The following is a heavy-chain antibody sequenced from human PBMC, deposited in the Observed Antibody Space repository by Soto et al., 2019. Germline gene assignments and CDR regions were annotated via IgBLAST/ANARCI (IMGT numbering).Heavy chain of an antibody. CDR2: ISYDGSNK. CDR3: ARDPGRTDFAEWTYFLGY. CDR1: GFTFSSYA. V-gene: IGHV3-30-3*01. Sequence: QVQLVESGGGVVQPGRSLRLSCAASGFTFSSYAMHWVRQAPGKGLEWVAVISYDGSNKYYADSVKGRFTISRDNSKNTLCPQMNSLRAEDTAVYYCARDPGRTDFAEWTYFLGYWGQGTLVTVSS. J-gene: IGHJ4*02. D-gene: IGHD3-3*01.